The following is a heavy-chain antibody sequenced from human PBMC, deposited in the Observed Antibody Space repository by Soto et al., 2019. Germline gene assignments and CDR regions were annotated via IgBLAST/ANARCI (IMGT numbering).Heavy chain of an antibody. J-gene: IGHJ6*02. CDR1: GYSLTSYW. V-gene: IGHV5-10-1*01. Sequence: PGESLKISCKGSGYSLTSYWISWVRQMPGKGLEWMGRIDPSDSYTNYSPSFQGHVTISADKSISTAYLQWSSLKASDTAMYYCARHFTVPAAFTYYYGMDVWGQGTTVTVSS. CDR2: IDPSDSYT. D-gene: IGHD2-2*01. CDR3: ARHFTVPAAFTYYYGMDV.